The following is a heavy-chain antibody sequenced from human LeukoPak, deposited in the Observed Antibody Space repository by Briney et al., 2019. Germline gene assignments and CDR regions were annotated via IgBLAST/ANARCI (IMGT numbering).Heavy chain of an antibody. CDR1: GGSISSYY. CDR2: IYTSGST. V-gene: IGHV4-4*08. D-gene: IGHD3-22*01. J-gene: IGHJ3*02. CDR3: ARERRRWDYYDSSGQTFDI. Sequence: PSETLSLTCTVSGGSISSYYWSWIRQPPGKGLEWIGRIYTSGSTNYNPSLKSRVTISVDTSKNQFSLKLSSVTAADTAVYYCARERRRWDYYDSSGQTFDIWGQGTMVTVSS.